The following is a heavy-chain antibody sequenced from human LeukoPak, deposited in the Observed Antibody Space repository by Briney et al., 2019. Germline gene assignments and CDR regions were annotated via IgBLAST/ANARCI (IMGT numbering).Heavy chain of an antibody. CDR3: ARHLSGYCSGGSCYSGTPVNFDY. CDR1: GYTFTGYY. J-gene: IGHJ4*02. CDR2: INPNSGGT. D-gene: IGHD2-15*01. Sequence: ASVKVSCKASGYTFTGYYMHWVRQAPGQGLEWMGRINPNSGGTNYAQKFQGRVTMTRDTSISTAYMELSRLRSDDTAVYYCARHLSGYCSGGSCYSGTPVNFDYWGQGTLVTVSS. V-gene: IGHV1-2*06.